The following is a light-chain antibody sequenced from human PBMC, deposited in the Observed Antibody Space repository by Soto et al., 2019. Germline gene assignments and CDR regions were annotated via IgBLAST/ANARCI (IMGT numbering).Light chain of an antibody. CDR2: DDS. CDR1: SSDVGGYNY. CDR3: SSYTSSSTLGVV. V-gene: IGLV2-14*01. Sequence: QSALTQPASVSGSPGQSITISCTGTSSDVGGYNYVSWYQQHPGKAPKLMIYDDSNRPSGVSNRFSGSKSGNTASLTISGLQAEDEADYYCSSYTSSSTLGVVFGGGTKVTVL. J-gene: IGLJ2*01.